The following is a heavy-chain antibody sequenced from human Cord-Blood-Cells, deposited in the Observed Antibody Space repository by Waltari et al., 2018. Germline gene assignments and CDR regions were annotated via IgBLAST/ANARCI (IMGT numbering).Heavy chain of an antibody. CDR1: GYTFTSYD. CDR3: ARGIAEAGIWECDF. D-gene: IGHD6-13*01. J-gene: IGHJ4*02. V-gene: IGHV1-8*03. Sequence: VQLVQSRAEVKKPGASVKVSCKASGYTFTSYDINWVRQATGQGREWMGWMNPNSGNTGYQQKFQGRVTITRNTAISTAYMVLSSLRSVDTSVSYCARGIAEAGIWECDFWGQGTLVTVSS. CDR2: MNPNSGNT.